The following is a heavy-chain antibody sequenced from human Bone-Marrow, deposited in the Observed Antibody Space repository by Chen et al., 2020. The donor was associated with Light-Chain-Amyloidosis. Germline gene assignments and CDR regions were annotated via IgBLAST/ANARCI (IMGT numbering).Heavy chain of an antibody. CDR1: GFNFSSFG. Sequence: EVQLVESGGGLVQPGGSLRLSCATSGFNFSSFGMSWVRQAPGKGLEWVSTVSGSTVSTYYAGAVKGRFIISRDNSKSTLYLQMNSLRAGDTAVYFCTRKGGYFDFWCQGSLVTVSS. V-gene: IGHV3-23*04. CDR2: VSGSTVST. D-gene: IGHD3-10*01. J-gene: IGHJ4*02. CDR3: TRKGGYFDF.